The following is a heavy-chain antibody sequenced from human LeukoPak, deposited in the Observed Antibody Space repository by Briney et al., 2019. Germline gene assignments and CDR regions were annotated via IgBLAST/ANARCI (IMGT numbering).Heavy chain of an antibody. CDR3: AKGTCASGYCSFDS. V-gene: IGHV3-30*02. CDR1: GFTFSSYG. Sequence: GGSLRLSCAASGFTFSSYGMHWVRQAPGKGLEWVAVIWYDGSNKYYTDSVKGRFTISRDNSKNTLYLQMNSLRAEDTALYYCAKGTCASGYCSFDSWGQGTLVTVSS. CDR2: IWYDGSNK. J-gene: IGHJ4*02. D-gene: IGHD3-22*01.